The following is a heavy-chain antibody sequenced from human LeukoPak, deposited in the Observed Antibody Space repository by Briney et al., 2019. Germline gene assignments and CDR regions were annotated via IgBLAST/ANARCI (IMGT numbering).Heavy chain of an antibody. J-gene: IGHJ4*02. Sequence: QTGGSLRLSCAASGFTYSSYWLSWVRQAPAKGLAWVTFKQYDGSKKYYADSVKGRFTISRDNSKNTLYLEMNSLRAEDTAVYYCAKDIGSYYDYWGQGILVTVSS. D-gene: IGHD3-10*01. CDR2: KQYDGSKK. V-gene: IGHV3-30*02. CDR1: GFTYSSYW. CDR3: AKDIGSYYDY.